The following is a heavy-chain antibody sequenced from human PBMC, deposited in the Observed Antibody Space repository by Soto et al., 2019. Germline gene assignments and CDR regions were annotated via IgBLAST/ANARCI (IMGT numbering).Heavy chain of an antibody. CDR1: GFTVSSNY. CDR2: IYSGGST. V-gene: IGHV3-53*02. CDR3: ARERADHGREFGIGYFDY. J-gene: IGHJ4*02. D-gene: IGHD3-10*01. Sequence: EVQLVETGGGLIQPGGSLRLSCAASGFTVSSNYMRWVRQAPGKGLEWVSVIYSGGSTYYPDSVKGRFTISRDNSKNTVYLQMNSLRAEDTAVYYCARERADHGREFGIGYFDYWGQGTLVTVSS.